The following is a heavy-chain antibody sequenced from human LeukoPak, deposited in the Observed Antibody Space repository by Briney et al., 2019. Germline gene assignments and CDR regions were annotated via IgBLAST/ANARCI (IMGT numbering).Heavy chain of an antibody. J-gene: IGHJ6*03. D-gene: IGHD2-15*01. CDR1: GYSFTNSW. V-gene: IGHV5-51*01. CDR3: ARQGGGGTYYYYMDV. CDR2: IYPGDSDT. Sequence: GESLKISCKGSGYSFTNSWIDWVRQMPGKGLEWMGVIYPGDSDTRYSSSFQGQVTISVDRSISTAYLQWTSLKASDTAIYYCARQGGGGTYYYYMDVWGQGTTVTVSS.